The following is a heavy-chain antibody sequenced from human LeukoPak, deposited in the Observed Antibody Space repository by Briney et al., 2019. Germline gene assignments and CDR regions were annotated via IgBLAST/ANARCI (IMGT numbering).Heavy chain of an antibody. V-gene: IGHV4-61*01. D-gene: IGHD5-12*01. J-gene: IGHJ4*02. CDR1: GVSISTDTFY. Sequence: SETLSLTCTVSGVSISTDTFYWGWIRQPPGKGLEWIGYIYYSGGTNYNPSLKSRVTISVDTSKKQFSLKLRSVTAADTAVYYCVAREGDYWGQGTLVTVSS. CDR2: IYYSGGT. CDR3: VAREGDY.